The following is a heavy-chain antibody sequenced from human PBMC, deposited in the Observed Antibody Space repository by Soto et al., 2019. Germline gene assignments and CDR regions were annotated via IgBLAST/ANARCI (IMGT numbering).Heavy chain of an antibody. CDR1: GGSSSWHK. J-gene: IGHJ4*02. CDR2: TYYSGST. D-gene: IGHD2-15*01. CDR3: AREWSALDF. V-gene: IGHV4-59*11. Sequence: SETRSRTCTVSGGSSSWHKWHWIRQPPGKGLEWIGYTYYSGSTNYNPSLKSRITISVDTSKNQFSLKLSSVTAADTAVYYCAREWSALDFWGQGTLVTVSS.